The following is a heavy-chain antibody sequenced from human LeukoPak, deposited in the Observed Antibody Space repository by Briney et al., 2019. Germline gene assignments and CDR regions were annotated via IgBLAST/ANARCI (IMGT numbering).Heavy chain of an antibody. Sequence: TGGSLRLSCAASGVTFSSYAMSWVRQAPGKGLEWVSANSGSGGSTYYADSVEGRFTISRDNSKNTLYLQMNSLRAEDPAVYYCAKDTPSSSIPVPQFHYWGQGTLVTVSS. D-gene: IGHD6-19*01. CDR2: NSGSGGST. CDR1: GVTFSSYA. V-gene: IGHV3-23*01. J-gene: IGHJ4*02. CDR3: AKDTPSSSIPVPQFHY.